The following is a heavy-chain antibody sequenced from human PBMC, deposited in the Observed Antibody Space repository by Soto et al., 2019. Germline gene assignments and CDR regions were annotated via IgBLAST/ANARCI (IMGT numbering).Heavy chain of an antibody. CDR2: ISYDGIKR. J-gene: IGHJ4*02. CDR3: GRDNMIQLWPPSSVDS. Sequence: QLVESGGGVVQRGGSLRLSCEGSGFSFSSYAIHWARQAPGKGLEWVAVISYDGIKRFYGESVRGRFTLSRDDSKSTVYVEMNSLRSEDTALYFCGRDNMIQLWPPSSVDSWGQGVLVTVTS. D-gene: IGHD5-18*01. CDR1: GFSFSSYA. V-gene: IGHV3-30*03.